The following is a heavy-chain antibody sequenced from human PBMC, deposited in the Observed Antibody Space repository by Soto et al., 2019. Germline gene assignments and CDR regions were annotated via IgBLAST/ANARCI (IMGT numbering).Heavy chain of an antibody. D-gene: IGHD3-22*01. V-gene: IGHV3-23*01. J-gene: IGHJ4*02. CDR1: GFTLSSYA. CDR3: AKVERYYYDSSGYYSSPLF. CDR2: ISGSGGTT. Sequence: EVQLLDSGGGLVQPGGSLRLSCAASGFTLSSYAMSWVRQAPGKGLEWVSAISGSGGTTYYADSVKGRFTISRDTSKNTLYLQMNSLRAEDTAVYYCAKVERYYYDSSGYYSSPLFWGQGTLVTVSS.